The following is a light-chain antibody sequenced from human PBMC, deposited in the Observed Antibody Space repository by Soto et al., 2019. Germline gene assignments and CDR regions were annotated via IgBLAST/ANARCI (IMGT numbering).Light chain of an antibody. CDR2: DVS. V-gene: IGLV2-14*01. Sequence: QSALTQPDSVSGSPGQSITISCTGTTSDVGGYNYVSWYQQHPGQAPKLMIFDVSNRPSGVSNRFSGSRSGNTASLTISGLQTEDEADYYCSSYRSSSTLYVFGTGTKPPS. CDR1: TSDVGGYNY. J-gene: IGLJ1*01. CDR3: SSYRSSSTLYV.